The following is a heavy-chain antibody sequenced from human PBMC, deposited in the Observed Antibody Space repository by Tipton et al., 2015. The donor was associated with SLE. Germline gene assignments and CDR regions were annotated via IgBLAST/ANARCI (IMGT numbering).Heavy chain of an antibody. CDR2: INHSGST. CDR1: GGSFSGYY. CDR3: AGTYYGDYVWFDP. D-gene: IGHD4-17*01. J-gene: IGHJ5*02. Sequence: LRLSCAVYGGSFSGYYWSWIRQPPGKGLEWIGEINHSGSTNYNPSLKSRVTISVDTSKNQFSLKLSSVTAADPAVYYCAGTYYGDYVWFDPWGQGILVTVSS. V-gene: IGHV4-34*01.